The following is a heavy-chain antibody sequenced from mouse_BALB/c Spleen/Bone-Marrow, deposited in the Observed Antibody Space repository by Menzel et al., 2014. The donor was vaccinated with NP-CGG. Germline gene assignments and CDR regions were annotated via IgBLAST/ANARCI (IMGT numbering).Heavy chain of an antibody. CDR3: ASDDWAGAMDY. V-gene: IGHV7-3*02. D-gene: IGHD3-3*01. CDR1: GFTFTDYY. CDR2: IRNKAYGYTT. J-gene: IGHJ4*01. Sequence: EVMLVESGGGLVQPGGSLRLSCATSGFTFTDYYMNWVRQPPGKALEWLGFIRNKAYGYTTEYSASVKGRFTISRDNSHTILYLQMNALRAEDSATYYGASDDWAGAMDYWGQGTSVAVSS.